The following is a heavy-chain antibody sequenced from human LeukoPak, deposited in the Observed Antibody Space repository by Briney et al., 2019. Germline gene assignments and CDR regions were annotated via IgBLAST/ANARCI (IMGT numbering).Heavy chain of an antibody. CDR1: GFTFSSYW. Sequence: GGSLRLSCAASGFTFSSYWMSRVRQAPGKGLEWVANIKQDGSEKYYVDSVKGRFTISRDNAKNSLYLQMNSLRAEDTAVYYCARDQELWPSDAFDIWGQGTMVTVSS. V-gene: IGHV3-7*03. CDR2: IKQDGSEK. CDR3: ARDQELWPSDAFDI. D-gene: IGHD5-18*01. J-gene: IGHJ3*02.